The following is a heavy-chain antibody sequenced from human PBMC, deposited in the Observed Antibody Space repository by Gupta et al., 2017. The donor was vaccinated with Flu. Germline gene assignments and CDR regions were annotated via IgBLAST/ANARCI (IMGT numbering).Heavy chain of an antibody. J-gene: IGHJ5*02. CDR1: GGSISSGSYY. CDR2: IYTSGST. Sequence: QVQLPESGPGLVKPSQTLSLTCTVSGGSISSGSYYWSWIRQPAGKGLEWIGRIYTSGSTNYNPSLKSRVTISVDTSKNQFSLKLSSVTAADTAVYYCARARAIFGVVINNWFDPWGQGTLVTVSS. CDR3: ARARAIFGVVINNWFDP. D-gene: IGHD3-3*01. V-gene: IGHV4-61*02.